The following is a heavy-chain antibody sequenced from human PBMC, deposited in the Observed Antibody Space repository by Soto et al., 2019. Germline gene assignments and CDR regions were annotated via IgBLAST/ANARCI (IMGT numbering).Heavy chain of an antibody. V-gene: IGHV3-23*01. CDR1: GLTFSSFA. J-gene: IGHJ4*02. Sequence: EVQLLESGGGLVQPGGSLRLSGAASGLTFSSFALSWAGQPQGKGWEWVSPISGSGGSTYYADSVKGRFTISRDNSKNTLYLQMNSLRAEDTAVYYCAKDQAVAAPTMGDYWGQGTLVTVSS. D-gene: IGHD6-19*01. CDR2: ISGSGGST. CDR3: AKDQAVAAPTMGDY.